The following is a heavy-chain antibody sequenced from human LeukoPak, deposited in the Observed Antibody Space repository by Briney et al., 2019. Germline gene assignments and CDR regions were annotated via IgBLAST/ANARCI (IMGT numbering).Heavy chain of an antibody. V-gene: IGHV3-23*01. CDR3: AKGFFGSGSFPQNFDY. CDR2: VRGNGDST. D-gene: IGHD3-10*01. J-gene: IGHJ4*02. CDR1: GLTFRRFA. Sequence: PGGALSLSRVASGLTFRRFAVHGVRQAPGKGLEWVAVVRGNGDSTHYADSVKGRFTMSRDNSKNTLYLQMNSLRDEDTAVYYCAKGFFGSGSFPQNFDYWGQGTLVTVSS.